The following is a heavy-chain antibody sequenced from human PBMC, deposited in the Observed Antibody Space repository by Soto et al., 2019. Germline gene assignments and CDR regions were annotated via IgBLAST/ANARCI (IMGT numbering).Heavy chain of an antibody. Sequence: GSLKLSCAASGFTFSSYAMSWVRQAPGKGLEWVSAISGSGGSTYYADSVKGRFTISRDNSKNTLYLQMNSLRAEDTAVYYCAKDNNYDYIWGSYHDWGQGTLVTVSS. CDR1: GFTFSSYA. J-gene: IGHJ4*02. D-gene: IGHD3-16*02. CDR3: AKDNNYDYIWGSYHD. V-gene: IGHV3-23*01. CDR2: ISGSGGST.